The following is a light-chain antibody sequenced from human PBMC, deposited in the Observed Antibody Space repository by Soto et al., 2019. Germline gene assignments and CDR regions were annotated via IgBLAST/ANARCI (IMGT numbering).Light chain of an antibody. J-gene: IGKJ5*01. Sequence: EIVLTQSPATLSLSPGERATLSCRASQSISRSNLAWYQQKPHQAPRLLIYGASNRVTGIPDRFSGSGSGTDFTLTISRLEPEDFAVYYCQRYGTSPPITFGQGTRLEIK. CDR1: QSISRSN. CDR3: QRYGTSPPIT. V-gene: IGKV3-20*01. CDR2: GAS.